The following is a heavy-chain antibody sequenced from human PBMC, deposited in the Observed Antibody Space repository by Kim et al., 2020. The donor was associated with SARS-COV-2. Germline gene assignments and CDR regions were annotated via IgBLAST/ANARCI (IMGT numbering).Heavy chain of an antibody. CDR2: GST. V-gene: IGHV4-30-4*02. J-gene: IGHJ4*02. CDR3: ARDPPTSGY. D-gene: IGHD1-26*01. Sequence: GSTYYNPSRKSRVTITVDTTQCQYNLKLSSVTAEDTAVYYCARDPPTSGYWGQGNLVTVSS.